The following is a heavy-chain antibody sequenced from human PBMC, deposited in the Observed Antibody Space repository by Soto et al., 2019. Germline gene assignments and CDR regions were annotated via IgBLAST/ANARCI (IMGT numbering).Heavy chain of an antibody. D-gene: IGHD6-13*01. CDR2: INPNSGGT. CDR1: GYIFTGYY. V-gene: IGHV1-2*04. CDR3: ARESEYSSRSFDY. Sequence: ASVKVSCKASGYIFTGYYMHWLRQAPGQGLEWMGWINPNSGGTNYAQKFQGWVTMTRDTSISTAYMELSRLRSDDTAVYYCARESEYSSRSFDYWGQGTLVTVSS. J-gene: IGHJ4*02.